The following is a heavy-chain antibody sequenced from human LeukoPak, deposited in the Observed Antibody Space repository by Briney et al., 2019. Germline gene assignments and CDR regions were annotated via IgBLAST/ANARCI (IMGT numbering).Heavy chain of an antibody. Sequence: GGSLRLSCAASGFTFSSYAMSWVRQAPGKGLEWVSAISGSGVSTYHADSVKGRFTISRDNSKNTLYLQMNSLRAEDTAVYYCAKDLAEMATIIDYWGQGTLVTVSS. CDR2: ISGSGVST. V-gene: IGHV3-23*01. D-gene: IGHD5-24*01. CDR3: AKDLAEMATIIDY. J-gene: IGHJ4*02. CDR1: GFTFSSYA.